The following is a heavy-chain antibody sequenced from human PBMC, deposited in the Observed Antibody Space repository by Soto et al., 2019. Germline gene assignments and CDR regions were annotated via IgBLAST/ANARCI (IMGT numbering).Heavy chain of an antibody. CDR2: ISGSGSNT. V-gene: IGHV3-23*01. J-gene: IGHJ2*01. Sequence: GGSLRLSCEASGLTVTSHAMSWVRQAPGKGLEWVSGISGSGSNTYYADSVKGRFTISKDNSRNTLFLQMNSLRAEDTAVYYCAKDLESIYWYLDLWGRGTLVTVYS. CDR3: AKDLESIYWYLDL. D-gene: IGHD1-1*01. CDR1: GLTVTSHA.